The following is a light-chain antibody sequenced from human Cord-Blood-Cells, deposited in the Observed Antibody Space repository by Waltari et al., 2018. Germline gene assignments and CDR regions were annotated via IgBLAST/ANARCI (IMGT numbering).Light chain of an antibody. CDR3: QQYNNWPPFT. CDR1: QSVSSN. CDR2: GAS. V-gene: IGKV3-15*01. J-gene: IGKJ3*01. Sequence: EIVMTQSPATLSVSPGERATLSCRASQSVSSNLAWYQQKPGQAPRLLIYGASTRATGIPARFSGSWSGTEFTLTISSLQSEDFAVYYCQQYNNWPPFTFRPGTKVDIK.